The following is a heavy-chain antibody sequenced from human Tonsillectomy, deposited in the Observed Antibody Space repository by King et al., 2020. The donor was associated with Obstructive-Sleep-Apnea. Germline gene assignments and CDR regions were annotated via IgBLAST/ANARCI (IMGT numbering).Heavy chain of an antibody. J-gene: IGHJ4*02. Sequence: VQLVESGGGLVQPGGSLRLSCAASGFPFSTYDMHWVRQPTGKGLEWVSAITTAGDTYYGDSVTGRFTISRENAKNSFFLQMVSLSAGDTAVYYCARVIRDNRGWYHFDFWGQGTLVTVSS. D-gene: IGHD6-19*01. CDR2: ITTAGDT. CDR1: GFPFSTYD. V-gene: IGHV3-13*01. CDR3: ARVIRDNRGWYHFDF.